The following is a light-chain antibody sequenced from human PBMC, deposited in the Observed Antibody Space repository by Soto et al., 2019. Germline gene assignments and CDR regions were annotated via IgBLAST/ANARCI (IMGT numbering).Light chain of an antibody. Sequence: ESVLTQSPGTLSLSPGERVTLSCRASQSVSNNYLAWYQQKPGQAPRLLIYGASNRATSIPDRFSGSGSGTEFTLTISSLQSEDFAVYYCQQYNNWPPFTFGQGTRLEIK. CDR1: QSVSNN. CDR2: GAS. J-gene: IGKJ5*01. CDR3: QQYNNWPPFT. V-gene: IGKV3D-15*01.